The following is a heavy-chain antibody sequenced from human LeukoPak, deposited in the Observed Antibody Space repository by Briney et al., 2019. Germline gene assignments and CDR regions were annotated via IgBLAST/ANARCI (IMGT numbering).Heavy chain of an antibody. CDR1: GFTFSTYT. J-gene: IGHJ6*02. V-gene: IGHV3-72*01. Sequence: GGSLRLSCVVSGFTFSTYTMNWVRQAPGKGLEWVGRTRNKANSYTTVYAASVQGRFTVSRDDTKNPLYLQMNSLITEDTAVYYCARGYHSFDVWGQGTTVTVSS. CDR3: ARGYHSFDV. CDR2: TRNKANSYTT. D-gene: IGHD1-26*01.